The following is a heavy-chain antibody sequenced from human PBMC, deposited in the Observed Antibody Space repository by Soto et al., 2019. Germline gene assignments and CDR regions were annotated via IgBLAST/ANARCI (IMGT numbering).Heavy chain of an antibody. D-gene: IGHD3-3*01. Sequence: GGFLNLSCAADRFTVLSYAMHRVHNASVKGLEWVAVISYDGSNKYYADSVKGRFTISRDNSKNTLYLLMNSLRAEDTAVYYCARGRFLEWLLFNYYYYGMDVWGQGT. CDR2: ISYDGSNK. V-gene: IGHV3-30-3*01. J-gene: IGHJ6*02. CDR3: ARGRFLEWLLFNYYYYGMDV. CDR1: RFTVLSYA.